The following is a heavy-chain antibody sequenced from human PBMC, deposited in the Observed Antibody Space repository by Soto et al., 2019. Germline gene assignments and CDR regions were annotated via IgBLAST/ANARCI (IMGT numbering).Heavy chain of an antibody. CDR3: ARIKVVRGVIIAAAFDT. CDR1: GFSLRTNGVG. CDR2: IYWDDDQ. Sequence: QVTLKESGRTLVKPTQTLTLTCSFSGFSLRTNGVGVGWIRQPPGKALECLARIYWDDDQRYNPSLKSRLTIAKDTSRKRVGLTMTNMDPVDTATCYCARIKVVRGVIIAAAFDTWGQGTMVTVSS. J-gene: IGHJ3*02. D-gene: IGHD3-10*01. V-gene: IGHV2-5*02.